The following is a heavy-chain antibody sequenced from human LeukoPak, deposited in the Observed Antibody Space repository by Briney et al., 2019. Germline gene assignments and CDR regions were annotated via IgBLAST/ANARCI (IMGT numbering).Heavy chain of an antibody. D-gene: IGHD3-22*01. CDR1: GFTFSDYY. CDR3: AREYASSGYFSD. J-gene: IGHJ4*02. V-gene: IGHV3-53*01. Sequence: GGSLRLSCAASGFTFSDYYMSWVRQAPGKGLEWVSVIYGGGSTYYADSVKGRFTISRDNSENTLYLQMNSLSAEDTAVYYCAREYASSGYFSDWGQGTLVTVSS. CDR2: IYGGGST.